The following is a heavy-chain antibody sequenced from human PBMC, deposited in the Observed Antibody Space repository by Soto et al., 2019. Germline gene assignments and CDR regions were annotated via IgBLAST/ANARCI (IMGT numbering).Heavy chain of an antibody. CDR2: IYYSGST. J-gene: IGHJ5*02. CDR1: GGSISSSSYY. D-gene: IGHD3-10*01. V-gene: IGHV4-39*01. Sequence: QLQLQESGPGLMKPSETLSLTCTVSGGSISSSSYYWGWIRQPPGKGLEWIGSIYYSGSTYYNPSLKSRVTISVDTSKNQFSLKLSSVTAADTAVYYCSSLMVRGVMGFDPWGQGTLVTVSS. CDR3: SSLMVRGVMGFDP.